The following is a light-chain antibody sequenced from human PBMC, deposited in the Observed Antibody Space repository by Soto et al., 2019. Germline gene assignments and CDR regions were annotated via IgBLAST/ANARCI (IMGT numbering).Light chain of an antibody. CDR2: DAS. CDR1: RSVSSY. J-gene: IGKJ1*01. CDR3: QQYFRWPPWT. Sequence: EFVFLQSPCPLSLSPGERATLSFRAIRSVSSYLAWYQQKPGQAPRLLIYDASNRAIGVPDRFSGSGSGTDFTFTISSLQSEDSAIYYCQQYFRWPPWTFGQGTKVGIK. V-gene: IGKV3-11*01.